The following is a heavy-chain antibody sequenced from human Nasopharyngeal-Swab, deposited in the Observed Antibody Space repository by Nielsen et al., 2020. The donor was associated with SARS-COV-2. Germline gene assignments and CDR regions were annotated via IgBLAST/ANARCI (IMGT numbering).Heavy chain of an antibody. V-gene: IGHV1-3*01. CDR1: GYTFTTYA. D-gene: IGHD1-26*01. CDR3: ARSGTVGAPGFDY. J-gene: IGHJ4*02. CDR2: INAGTGNR. Sequence: ASVKVSCKVSGYTFTTYAIHWVRHAPGQRLEGMAWINAGTGNREYSQRFQGRVTISADASASTAYMELHSLRSADTAVYYCARSGTVGAPGFDYWGQGTLVTVSS.